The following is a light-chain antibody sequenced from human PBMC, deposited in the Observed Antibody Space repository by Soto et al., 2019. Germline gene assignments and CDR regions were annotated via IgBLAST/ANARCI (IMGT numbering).Light chain of an antibody. CDR1: QSVSIY. V-gene: IGKV3-11*01. CDR2: DIS. Sequence: EIVLTQSPATLSLSPGERATLSCRASQSVSIYLACYQQRPGQTPRLLIYDISTRAAGIPARFSGSVFRTDYTLTISNLEPEDSAVYYCQQRFAWPNSFGGGTKVQI. J-gene: IGKJ4*01. CDR3: QQRFAWPNS.